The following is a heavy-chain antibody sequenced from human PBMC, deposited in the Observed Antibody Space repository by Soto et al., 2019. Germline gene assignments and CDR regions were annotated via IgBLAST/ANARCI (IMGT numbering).Heavy chain of an antibody. CDR1: GGSISSGGYY. CDR2: IYYSGST. J-gene: IGHJ4*02. D-gene: IGHD5-18*01. V-gene: IGHV4-31*03. CDR3: ASADTAMVFDY. Sequence: QVQLQASGPGLVKPSQTLSLTCTVSGGSISSGGYYWSWIRHHPGKGLEWIGYIYYSGSTYYNPSLKSGVTISVDTSKSQFSLKLSSVTAADTAVYYCASADTAMVFDYWCQGTLVTVSS.